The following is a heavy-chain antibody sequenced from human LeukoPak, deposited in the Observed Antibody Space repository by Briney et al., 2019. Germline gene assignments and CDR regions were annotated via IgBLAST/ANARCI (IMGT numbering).Heavy chain of an antibody. CDR1: GGTFSSYA. V-gene: IGHV1-69*04. CDR3: ARTSSGWIAHYNWFDP. D-gene: IGHD6-19*01. Sequence: GASVKVPCKASGGTFSSYAISWVRQAPGQGLEWMGRIIPILGIANYAQKFQGRVTITADKSTSTAYMELSSLRSEDTAVYYCARTSSGWIAHYNWFDPWGQGTLVTVSS. J-gene: IGHJ5*02. CDR2: IIPILGIA.